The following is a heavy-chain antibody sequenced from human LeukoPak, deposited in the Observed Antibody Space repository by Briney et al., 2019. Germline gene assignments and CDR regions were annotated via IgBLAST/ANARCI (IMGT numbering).Heavy chain of an antibody. V-gene: IGHV1-2*02. CDR3: ARDLDIVATILDY. J-gene: IGHJ4*02. CDR2: INPNSGGT. CDR1: GYTITGYY. Sequence: GASVKVSCKASGYTITGYYMHWVRQAPGQGLEWMGWINPNSGGTNYAQKFQGRVTMTRDTSISTAYMELSRLRSDDTAVYYCARDLDIVATILDYWGQGTLVTVSS. D-gene: IGHD5-12*01.